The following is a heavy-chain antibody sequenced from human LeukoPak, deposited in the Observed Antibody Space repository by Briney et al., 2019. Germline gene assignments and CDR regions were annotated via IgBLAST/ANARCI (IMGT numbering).Heavy chain of an antibody. CDR1: GYSFTSYW. J-gene: IGHJ4*02. Sequence: GESLKISCKGSGYSFTSYWIAWVRQMPGKGLEWMGIIYPGDSDTRYSPSFQGQVTISADKSISTAYLQWTSLKASDTAMYYCARPLVGTGYSSSWYFAYWGQGNQVTVSS. V-gene: IGHV5-51*01. CDR2: IYPGDSDT. CDR3: ARPLVGTGYSSSWYFAY. D-gene: IGHD6-13*01.